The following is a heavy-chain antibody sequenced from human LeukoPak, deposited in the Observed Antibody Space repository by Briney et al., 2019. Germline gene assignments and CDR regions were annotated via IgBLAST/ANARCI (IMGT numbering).Heavy chain of an antibody. CDR1: GFTFDDYG. J-gene: IGHJ3*02. CDR2: ISWNSGSI. V-gene: IGHV3-9*01. CDR3: AKERQIWGSGWYVSAFDI. D-gene: IGHD6-19*01. Sequence: GGSLRLSCAVSGFTFDDYGMHWVRQAPGKGLEWVSGISWNSGSIGYADSVKGRFTISRDNSKNTLYLQMNSLRAEDTAVYYCAKERQIWGSGWYVSAFDIWGQGTMVTVSS.